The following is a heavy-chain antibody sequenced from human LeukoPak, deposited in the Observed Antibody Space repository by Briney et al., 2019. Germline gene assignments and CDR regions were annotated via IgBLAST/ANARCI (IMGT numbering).Heavy chain of an antibody. CDR3: ARTSAASLNYFDY. Sequence: GASVKVSCKASGYTFTSYGISWVRQAPGQGLEWMGWISAYNGNTNYAQKLQGRVTMTTDTSTSTAYIQLRSLRSDDTAVYYCARTSAASLNYFDYWGQGTLVTVSS. V-gene: IGHV1-18*01. CDR2: ISAYNGNT. D-gene: IGHD2-2*01. CDR1: GYTFTSYG. J-gene: IGHJ4*02.